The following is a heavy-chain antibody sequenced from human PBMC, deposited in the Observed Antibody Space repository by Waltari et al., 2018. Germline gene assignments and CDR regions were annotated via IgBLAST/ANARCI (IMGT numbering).Heavy chain of an antibody. D-gene: IGHD3-22*01. J-gene: IGHJ3*02. V-gene: IGHV4-38-2*01. CDR2: IYHSGRS. CDR1: GYSISSGYY. CDR3: ARTARNDYDSKDAFDI. Sequence: QVQLQESGPGLVKPSETLSLTCAVSGYSISSGYYWGWIRQPPGKGLEWIGSIYHSGRSDYNPSRKSRVTITVDTSKNQFSLTLSSVTAADTAVYYCARTARNDYDSKDAFDIWGQGTMVTVSS.